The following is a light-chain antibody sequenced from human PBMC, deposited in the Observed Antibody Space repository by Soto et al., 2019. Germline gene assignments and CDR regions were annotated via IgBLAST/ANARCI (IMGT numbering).Light chain of an antibody. CDR2: AAS. V-gene: IGKV1-39*01. J-gene: IGKJ1*01. CDR3: QQSYSTTWT. CDR1: QGISTY. Sequence: DIQMTQSPSSLSASVGDRVTITCRASQGISTYLNWYHQKPGKAPKVLIYAASSLQSGVPSRFSGSGSETDFTLTISSLQTEDFATYSCQQSYSTTWTFGQGTKVDIK.